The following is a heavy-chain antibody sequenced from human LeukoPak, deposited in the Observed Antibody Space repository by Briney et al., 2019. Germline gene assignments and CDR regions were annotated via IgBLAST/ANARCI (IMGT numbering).Heavy chain of an antibody. CDR3: ASMDMSTKTPWYFDL. D-gene: IGHD2-15*01. Sequence: SETLSLTCTVSGGSISSYYWSWIRQSPGKGLEWIGYIYYSGSTNYNPSLKSRVTISVDTSKNQFSLKLRSVTAADAAVYYCASMDMSTKTPWYFDLWGRGTVVTVSS. J-gene: IGHJ2*01. CDR1: GGSISSYY. V-gene: IGHV4-59*01. CDR2: IYYSGST.